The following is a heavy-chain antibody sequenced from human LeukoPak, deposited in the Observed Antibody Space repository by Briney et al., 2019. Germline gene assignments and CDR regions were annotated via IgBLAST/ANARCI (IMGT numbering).Heavy chain of an antibody. J-gene: IGHJ4*02. CDR3: TRDLNSGGSC. D-gene: IGHD2-15*01. CDR1: GFTFSSYV. CDR2: ISNSGGST. V-gene: IGHV3-23*01. Sequence: GGSLRLSCAASGFTFSSYVMSWVRQAPGKGLEWVSSISNSGGSTYYADSVKGRFAISRDNSKNTLYLQVNSLRAQDTAVYYCTRDLNSGGSCWGQGALVTVSS.